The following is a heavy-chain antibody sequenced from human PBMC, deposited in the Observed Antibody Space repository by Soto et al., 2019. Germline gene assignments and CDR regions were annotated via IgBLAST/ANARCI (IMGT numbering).Heavy chain of an antibody. J-gene: IGHJ6*02. CDR1: GGTFSSYA. Sequence: SVKVSCKASGGTFSSYAISWVRQAPGQGLEWMGGIIPIFGTANYAQKFQGRVTITADESTSTAYMELSSLRSEDTAVYYCARRLGVGYQLLTEPDYYYGMDVWGQGTTVTVSS. CDR3: ARRLGVGYQLLTEPDYYYGMDV. D-gene: IGHD2-2*01. CDR2: IIPIFGTA. V-gene: IGHV1-69*13.